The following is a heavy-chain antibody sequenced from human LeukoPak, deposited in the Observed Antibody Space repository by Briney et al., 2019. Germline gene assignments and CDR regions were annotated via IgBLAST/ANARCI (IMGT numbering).Heavy chain of an antibody. V-gene: IGHV4-59*08. CDR1: GGSISSYY. CDR3: ARYDSSGYYLHAFDI. Sequence: SETLSLTCTVSGGSISSYYWSWIRQPPGKGLEWIGSIYYSGSTYYNPSLKSRVTISVDTSKNQFSLKLSSVTAADTAVYYCARYDSSGYYLHAFDIWGQGTTVTVSS. D-gene: IGHD3-22*01. CDR2: IYYSGST. J-gene: IGHJ3*02.